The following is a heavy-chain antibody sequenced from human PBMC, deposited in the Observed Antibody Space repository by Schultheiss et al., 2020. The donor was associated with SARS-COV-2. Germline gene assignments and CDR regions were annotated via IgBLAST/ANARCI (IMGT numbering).Heavy chain of an antibody. CDR1: GGSISSSSYY. J-gene: IGHJ4*02. CDR2: IYYSGST. V-gene: IGHV4-61*05. D-gene: IGHD3-10*01. CDR3: ARWGYGSGVFDY. Sequence: SETLSLTCTVSGGSISSSSYYWSWIRQPPGKGLEWIGYIYYSGSTNYNPSLKSRVTISVDTSKNQFSLKLSSVTAADTAVYYCARWGYGSGVFDYWGQGTLVTVSS.